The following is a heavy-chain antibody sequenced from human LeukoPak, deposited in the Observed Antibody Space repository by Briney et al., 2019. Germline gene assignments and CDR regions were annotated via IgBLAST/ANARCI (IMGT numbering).Heavy chain of an antibody. J-gene: IGHJ5*02. CDR1: ADSNTTGDDY. Sequence: SQTLSLTSTVTADSNTTGDDYRRWIHQPPGNGQTWVVYIYHSGSTYYYPSLESRVTISVDTSKNQFSLKLSSVTAADTAVYYCARGTVVVVITSFDPWGQGTLVTVSS. CDR2: IYHSGST. V-gene: IGHV4-30-4*01. D-gene: IGHD3-22*01. CDR3: ARGTVVVVITSFDP.